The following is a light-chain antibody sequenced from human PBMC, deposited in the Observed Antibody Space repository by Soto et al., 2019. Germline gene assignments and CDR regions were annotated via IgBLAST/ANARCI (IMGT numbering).Light chain of an antibody. V-gene: IGKV3-20*01. CDR2: GQS. CDR1: QSVSSSY. Sequence: ESVLTQSPGILSMSPGERATLSFRASQSVSSSYLAWYQQKPSQTPRLLIYGQSSRATGIPDRFSGSGSGTDFPLTISRLEPEDFAVYYCQHYGSPRTFGQGTKVHIK. J-gene: IGKJ1*01. CDR3: QHYGSPRT.